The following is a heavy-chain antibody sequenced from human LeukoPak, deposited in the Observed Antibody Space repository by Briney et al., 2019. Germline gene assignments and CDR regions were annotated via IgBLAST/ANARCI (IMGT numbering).Heavy chain of an antibody. J-gene: IGHJ3*01. Sequence: SETLSLTCTVSGDSISSYYWSWIRQPPGKGLEWIGYIYYSGSTIYNPSLKSRVTMSLDTSKNQFSLKLSSVTAADTAVYYCARGVISTDAFDVWGQGTMVTVSS. V-gene: IGHV4-59*01. D-gene: IGHD3-10*01. CDR2: IYYSGST. CDR1: GDSISSYY. CDR3: ARGVISTDAFDV.